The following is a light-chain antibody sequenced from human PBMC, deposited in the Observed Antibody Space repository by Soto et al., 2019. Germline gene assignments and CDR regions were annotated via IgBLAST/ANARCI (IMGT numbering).Light chain of an antibody. J-gene: IGLJ1*01. CDR1: SSDVGGYNY. Sequence: QSALTQPASVSGSPGQSITISCTGTSSDVGGYNYVSWYQQHPGKAPKLMIYEVTNRPSGVSNRFSGSKSGNTASLNISGLQAEDEADYYCSSYTSSSTYVFGTGTKLTGL. CDR2: EVT. V-gene: IGLV2-14*01. CDR3: SSYTSSSTYV.